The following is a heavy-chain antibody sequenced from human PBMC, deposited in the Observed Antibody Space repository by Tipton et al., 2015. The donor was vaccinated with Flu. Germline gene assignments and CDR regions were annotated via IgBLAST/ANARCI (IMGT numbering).Heavy chain of an antibody. J-gene: IGHJ4*02. CDR1: GGSISSYY. V-gene: IGHV4-59*01. CDR2: IYYSGST. D-gene: IGHD6-19*01. Sequence: LRLSCTVSGGSISSYYWSWIRQPPGKGLAGIGYIYYSGSTNYNPSLKSRITISVDTSKNQFSLKLSSVTAADTAVYYCARASKAVAGPDSWGQGTLVTVSS. CDR3: ARASKAVAGPDS.